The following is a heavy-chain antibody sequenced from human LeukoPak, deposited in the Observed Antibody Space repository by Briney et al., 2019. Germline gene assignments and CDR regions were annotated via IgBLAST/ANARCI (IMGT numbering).Heavy chain of an antibody. CDR1: GGTFSIYA. V-gene: IGHV1-69*06. CDR2: IIPIFGTA. Sequence: SVKVSCEASGGTFSIYAISWVRRAPGQGLEWMGEIIPIFGTANYAQKFQGRVTITADKSTSTAYMELSSLRSEDTAVYSCARDRVAYYDILTSGWGMDVWGKGTTVTVSS. J-gene: IGHJ6*04. CDR3: ARDRVAYYDILTSGWGMDV. D-gene: IGHD3-9*01.